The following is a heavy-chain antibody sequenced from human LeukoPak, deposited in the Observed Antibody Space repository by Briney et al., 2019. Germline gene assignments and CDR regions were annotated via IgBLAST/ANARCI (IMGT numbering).Heavy chain of an antibody. CDR2: INHSGST. D-gene: IGHD3-22*01. V-gene: IGHV4-34*01. Sequence: SETLSLTCAVYGGSFSGYYWSWIRQPPGKGLEWIGEINHSGSTNYNPSLKSRVTISVDTSKNQFSLKLSSMTAADTAVYFCARGPPTDYYDSSGFYYVFYYPGHRTLVTVSS. CDR3: ARGPPTDYYDSSGFYYVFYY. J-gene: IGHJ4*01. CDR1: GGSFSGYY.